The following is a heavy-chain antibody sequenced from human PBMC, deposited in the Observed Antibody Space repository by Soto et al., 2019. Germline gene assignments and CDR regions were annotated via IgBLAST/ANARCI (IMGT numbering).Heavy chain of an antibody. CDR3: ARGFCSSTNCFPTSSFYYYGMGV. CDR2: IYPGDSDT. CDR1: GYSFISHW. D-gene: IGHD2-2*01. Sequence: GESLKISCKGSGYSFISHWIGWVRQMPGKGLEWMGVIYPGDSDTRYGPSFQGQVTISADKAISTAYLQWSSLKASDTAMYYCARGFCSSTNCFPTSSFYYYGMGVRGQGTTGTVSS. V-gene: IGHV5-51*01. J-gene: IGHJ6*01.